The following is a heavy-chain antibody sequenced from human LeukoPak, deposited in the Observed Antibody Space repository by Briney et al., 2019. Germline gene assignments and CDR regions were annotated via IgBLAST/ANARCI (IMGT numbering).Heavy chain of an antibody. CDR1: GYTFTGYY. V-gene: IGHV1-2*02. D-gene: IGHD2-2*01. J-gene: IGHJ4*02. CDR3: ARDLSVVVPAAS. CDR2: INPNSGGT. Sequence: ASVKVSCKTSGYTFTGYYMHWVRQAPGQGLEWMGWINPNSGGTNYAQKFQGRVTMTRDTSISTAYMELSRLRSDDTAVYYCARDLSVVVPAASWGQGTLVTVSS.